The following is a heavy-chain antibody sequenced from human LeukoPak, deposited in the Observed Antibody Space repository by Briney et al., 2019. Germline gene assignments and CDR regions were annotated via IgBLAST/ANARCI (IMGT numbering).Heavy chain of an antibody. V-gene: IGHV4-4*07. J-gene: IGHJ6*03. Sequence: ETLSLTCTVSGGSISSYYWSWIRQPAGKGLEWIGRIYTSGSTNYNPSLKSRVTMSVDTSKNQFSLKLSSVTAADTAVYYCARDVFCSSTSCHSYYYYYMDVWGKGTTVTVSS. CDR2: IYTSGST. D-gene: IGHD2-2*01. CDR3: ARDVFCSSTSCHSYYYYYMDV. CDR1: GGSISSYY.